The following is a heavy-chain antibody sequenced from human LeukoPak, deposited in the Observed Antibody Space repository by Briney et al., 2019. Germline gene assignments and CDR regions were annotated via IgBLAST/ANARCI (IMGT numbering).Heavy chain of an antibody. Sequence: ASVKVSCKASGYTFTSYGISWVRQAPGQGLEWMGWINAYNGNTNYAQKLQGRVTMTTDTSTSTAYMELRSLRSDDTAVYYCARSPLRYDYVWGSYRCGQYYFDYWGQGTLVTVSS. CDR1: GYTFTSYG. V-gene: IGHV1-18*01. J-gene: IGHJ4*02. CDR2: INAYNGNT. CDR3: ARSPLRYDYVWGSYRCGQYYFDY. D-gene: IGHD3-16*02.